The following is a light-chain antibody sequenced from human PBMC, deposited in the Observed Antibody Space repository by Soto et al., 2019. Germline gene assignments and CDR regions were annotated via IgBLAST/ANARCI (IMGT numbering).Light chain of an antibody. CDR2: AAS. V-gene: IGKV1-39*01. J-gene: IGKJ5*01. Sequence: VDRVTITCRASQTVRTYLNWYQQKPGKAPTLLVYAASTLGSAVPPRFTGAGSETDFTLTISGLQPEDFATYYCQQTFSTPITFGQGTRLEIK. CDR3: QQTFSTPIT. CDR1: QTVRTY.